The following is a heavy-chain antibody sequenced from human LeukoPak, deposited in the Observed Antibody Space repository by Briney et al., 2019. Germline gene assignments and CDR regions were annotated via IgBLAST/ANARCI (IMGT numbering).Heavy chain of an antibody. J-gene: IGHJ5*02. V-gene: IGHV1-2*02. Sequence: ASVKVSCKASVYTFTGYNMHWLRQAPGQGLEWMGWVHPNSGGTNYAQNFQGRVAMTRDTSISTVYMELRRLTSDDAAVYYCARTSTPASDWLDPWGQGTLVTVSS. CDR1: VYTFTGYN. CDR3: ARTSTPASDWLDP. CDR2: VHPNSGGT. D-gene: IGHD2-2*01.